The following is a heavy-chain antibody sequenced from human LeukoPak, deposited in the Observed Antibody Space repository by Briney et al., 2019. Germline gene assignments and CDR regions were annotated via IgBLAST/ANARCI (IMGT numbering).Heavy chain of an antibody. CDR3: ARGALWFGESFPFDY. CDR1: GGTFSSYA. V-gene: IGHV1-69*04. CDR2: IIPILGIA. Sequence: ASVKVSCKASGGTFSSYAISWVRQAPGQELEWMGRIIPILGIANYAQKFQGRVTITADKSTSTAYMELSSLRSEDTAVYYCARGALWFGESFPFDYWGQGTLVTVSS. D-gene: IGHD3-10*01. J-gene: IGHJ4*02.